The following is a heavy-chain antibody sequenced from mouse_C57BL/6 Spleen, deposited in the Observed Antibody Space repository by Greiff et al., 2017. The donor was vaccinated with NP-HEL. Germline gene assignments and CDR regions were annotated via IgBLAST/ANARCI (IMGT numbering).Heavy chain of an antibody. Sequence: EVQLVESGGGLVKPEGSLKLSCAASGFTFSSYAMSWVRQTPEKRLEWVATISDGGSYTYYPDNVKGRFTISRDNAKNNLYLQLSHLKSEDTAMYYCASGDYSNFPFAYWGQGTLVTVSA. CDR2: ISDGGSYT. CDR3: ASGDYSNFPFAY. CDR1: GFTFSSYA. V-gene: IGHV5-4*01. J-gene: IGHJ3*01. D-gene: IGHD2-5*01.